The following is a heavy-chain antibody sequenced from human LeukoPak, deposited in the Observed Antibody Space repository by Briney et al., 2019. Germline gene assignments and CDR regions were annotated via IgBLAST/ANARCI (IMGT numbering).Heavy chain of an antibody. Sequence: GGSLRLSCAASGFTFSSYAMSWVRQAPGKGLEWVSAISGSGGSTYYADSVKGRFTISRDNSKNTLYLQMNSLRAEDTAVYYCAKTIGYSSSYGDAFDIWGQGTMVTVPS. V-gene: IGHV3-23*01. CDR3: AKTIGYSSSYGDAFDI. J-gene: IGHJ3*02. CDR2: ISGSGGST. D-gene: IGHD6-13*01. CDR1: GFTFSSYA.